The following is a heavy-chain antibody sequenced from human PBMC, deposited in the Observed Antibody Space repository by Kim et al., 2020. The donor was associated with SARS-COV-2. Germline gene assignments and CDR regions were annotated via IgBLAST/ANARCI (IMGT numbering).Heavy chain of an antibody. Sequence: NYNPSLKSRVTISLDKSKNQFSLNLNSVTAADTAVYFCARNAYYCMDVWGKGTTVTVSS. CDR3: ARNAYYCMDV. V-gene: IGHV4-4*01. J-gene: IGHJ6*03. D-gene: IGHD1-1*01.